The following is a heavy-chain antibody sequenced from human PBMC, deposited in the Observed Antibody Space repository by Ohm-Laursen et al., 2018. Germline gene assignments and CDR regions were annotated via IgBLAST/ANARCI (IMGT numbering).Heavy chain of an antibody. CDR3: ARDAPNYKTISGVVTALGMDV. Sequence: SLRLSCAASGFTFDDYAMHWVPQAPGKGLEWVSSISFSGSHIYYADSVKGRFTISRDNAKTTLYLQMNSLRAEDTAVYYCARDAPNYKTISGVVTALGMDVWGQGTTVTVSS. CDR1: GFTFDDYA. CDR2: ISFSGSHI. J-gene: IGHJ6*02. V-gene: IGHV3-21*01. D-gene: IGHD3-3*01.